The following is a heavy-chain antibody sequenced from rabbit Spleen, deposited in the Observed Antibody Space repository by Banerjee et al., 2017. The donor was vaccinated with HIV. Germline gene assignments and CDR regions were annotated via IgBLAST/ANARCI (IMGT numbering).Heavy chain of an antibody. CDR1: GIDFSSDG. Sequence: QEQLVESGGGLVQPGESLELSCKASGIDFSSDGMSWRRQAPGRGPEWIAYIYPGFGVSRYANSMTGRFTISTDNAQNTVFLQMTSLTASDTATYFCARDLDGVIGWNFGWWGQGTLVTVS. D-gene: IGHD4-1*01. CDR3: ARDLDGVIGWNFGW. V-gene: IGHV1S47*01. CDR2: IYPGFGVS. J-gene: IGHJ6*01.